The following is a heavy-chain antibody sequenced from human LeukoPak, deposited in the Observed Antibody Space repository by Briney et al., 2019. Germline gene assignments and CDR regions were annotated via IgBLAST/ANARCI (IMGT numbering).Heavy chain of an antibody. CDR3: AKSQAYYYGSGSGDYDY. J-gene: IGHJ4*02. CDR1: GFTFSSYE. CDR2: ISSSGSTI. D-gene: IGHD3-10*01. Sequence: PGGSLRLSCAASGFTFSSYEMNWVRQAPGKGLEWVSYISSSGSTIYYADSVKGRFTISRDNSKNTLYLQMNSLRAEDTAVYYCAKSQAYYYGSGSGDYDYWGQGTLVTVSS. V-gene: IGHV3-48*03.